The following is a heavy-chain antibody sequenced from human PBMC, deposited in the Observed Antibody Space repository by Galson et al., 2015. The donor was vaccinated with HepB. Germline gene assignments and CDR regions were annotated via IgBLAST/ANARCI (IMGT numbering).Heavy chain of an antibody. CDR3: ARGGLVPAVIGDYYYYMDV. J-gene: IGHJ6*03. CDR1: GYTFTSYD. CDR2: MDPNSGNT. Sequence: SVKVSCKASGYTFTSYDINWVRQATGQGLEWMGWMDPNSGNTGFAQKFLGRVTMTRNSSISTAYMELSSLRPEDTAVYYCARGGLVPAVIGDYYYYMDVWGKGTTVTVSS. V-gene: IGHV1-8*01. D-gene: IGHD2-2*01.